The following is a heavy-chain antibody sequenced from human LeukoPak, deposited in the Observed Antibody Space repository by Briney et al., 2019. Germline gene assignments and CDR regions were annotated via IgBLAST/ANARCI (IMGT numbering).Heavy chain of an antibody. J-gene: IGHJ4*02. CDR1: GFTVSSNY. D-gene: IGHD5-12*01. CDR2: IYSGGST. CDR3: ARGPTSGYGWDYFDY. V-gene: IGHV3-66*01. Sequence: GGSLRLSCAASGFTVSSNYMSWVRQAPGKGLEWVSVIYSGGSTYYADSVKGRFTLSRDNAKNSLFLQMNSLRAEDTAVYYCARGPTSGYGWDYFDYWGQGTLVTVSS.